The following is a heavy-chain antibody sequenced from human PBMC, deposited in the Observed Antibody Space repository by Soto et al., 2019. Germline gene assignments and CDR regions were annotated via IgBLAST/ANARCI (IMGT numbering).Heavy chain of an antibody. V-gene: IGHV3-23*01. CDR1: GFAFSSYA. D-gene: IGHD6-6*01. J-gene: IGHJ6*02. CDR2: SSGSGGST. Sequence: EVQLLESGGGLVHPGGSLRLSCAASGFAFSSYAMSWVRQAPGMGLEWVAGSSGSGGSTYYADSVKGRFTVPRDNSKNTVYLQMNSLRDEDTAISYCAKERGRIAASPGDYGMDVWGQGTTVTVSS. CDR3: AKERGRIAASPGDYGMDV.